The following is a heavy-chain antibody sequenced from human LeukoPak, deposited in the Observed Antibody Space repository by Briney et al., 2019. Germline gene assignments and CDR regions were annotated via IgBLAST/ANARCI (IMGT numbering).Heavy chain of an antibody. D-gene: IGHD6-6*01. CDR3: ARISAGRYGMDV. Sequence: RLSPTCTVSGGSATRGGYYCSWIRHHPEKGLEWIGYVYYTASTYHNPSLKSRVTISSDTSKNQFSLKVSSVTAADTAVYYCARISAGRYGMDVWGEGTTVTVSS. V-gene: IGHV4-31*03. CDR2: VYYTAST. J-gene: IGHJ6*04. CDR1: GGSATRGGYY.